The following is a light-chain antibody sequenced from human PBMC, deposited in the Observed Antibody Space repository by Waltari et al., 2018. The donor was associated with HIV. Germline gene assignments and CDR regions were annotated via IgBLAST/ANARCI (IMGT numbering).Light chain of an antibody. V-gene: IGLV1-47*01. J-gene: IGLJ2*01. CDR2: RNK. CDR1: SSNIGSNY. Sequence: QSVLTQPPSASGTPGQRISISCFGSSSNIGSNYVYWYQQLPGTAPNLLIYRNKQRPSGVPDRFSGSKPGTSASRAISGLRSEDEADYYCATWDDSLRGVVFGGGAKLTVL. CDR3: ATWDDSLRGVV.